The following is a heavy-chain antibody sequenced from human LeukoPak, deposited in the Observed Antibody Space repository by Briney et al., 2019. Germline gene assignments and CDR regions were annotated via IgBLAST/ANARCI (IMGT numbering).Heavy chain of an antibody. V-gene: IGHV3-11*04. D-gene: IGHD3-16*02. J-gene: IGHJ4*02. CDR3: ARSYDYVWGSHRYVFDY. CDR1: GFTFSDYY. Sequence: GESLRLSCAASGFTFSDYYMSWIRQAPGKGVERVSYISSSGSTIYYADSVKARFTISINNAKNSLYLQMNSLRAEDTAMYYCARSYDYVWGSHRYVFDYWGQGTLVTVSS. CDR2: ISSSGSTI.